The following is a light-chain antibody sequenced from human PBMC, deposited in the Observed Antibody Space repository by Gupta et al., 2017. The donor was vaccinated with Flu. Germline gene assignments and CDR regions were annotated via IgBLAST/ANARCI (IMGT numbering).Light chain of an antibody. V-gene: IGKV2-30*01. CDR3: MQGKHWPPT. CDR1: QSLVYIDGNTY. CDR2: KVS. Sequence: DVVMTQSPLSLPVTLGQPASISCRSSQSLVYIDGNTYLSWFQLRPGQSPRRLIYKVSNRDSGVPDRFSGSGSGTDFTLKISSGEAEDVGVYCCMQGKHWPPTFGQGTKVEIK. J-gene: IGKJ1*01.